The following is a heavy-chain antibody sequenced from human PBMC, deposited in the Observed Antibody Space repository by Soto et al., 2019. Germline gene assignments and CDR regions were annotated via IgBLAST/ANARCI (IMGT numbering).Heavy chain of an antibody. D-gene: IGHD6-13*01. CDR1: GFTFSSYA. CDR2: ISGSGGST. CDR3: AKAPRGSIAAASHFDD. Sequence: GGSLRLSCAASGFTFSSYAMSWVRQAPGKGLEWVSAISGSGGSTYYADSVKGRFTISRDNSKNTLYLQMNSLRAEDTAVYYCAKAPRGSIAAASHFDDWGQGTLVTVSS. V-gene: IGHV3-23*01. J-gene: IGHJ4*02.